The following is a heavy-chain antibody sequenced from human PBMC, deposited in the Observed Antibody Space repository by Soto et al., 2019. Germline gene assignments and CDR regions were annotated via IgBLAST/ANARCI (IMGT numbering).Heavy chain of an antibody. Sequence: GGSLRLSCAASGFTFISYAMSWVRQAPGKGLEWVSAISGSGGSTYYADSVKGRFTISRDNSKNTLYLQMNSLRAEDTAVYYCAKQITGTLRHFDYWGQGTLVTVSS. CDR3: AKQITGTLRHFDY. CDR1: GFTFISYA. V-gene: IGHV3-23*01. CDR2: ISGSGGST. D-gene: IGHD1-7*01. J-gene: IGHJ4*02.